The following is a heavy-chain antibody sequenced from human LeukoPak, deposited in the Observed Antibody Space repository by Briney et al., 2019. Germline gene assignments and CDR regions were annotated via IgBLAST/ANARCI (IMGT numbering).Heavy chain of an antibody. CDR1: GGSISNYY. CDR2: IYYSGST. J-gene: IGHJ2*01. D-gene: IGHD6-13*01. Sequence: KPSETLSLTCTVSGGSISNYYWTWMRQPPGKGLEWIGYIYYSGSTNYNPSLKSRVTISLDTSKNQFSLKLSSVTAADTAVYYCARVYYSSSYDYWYFDLWGRGTLVTVSS. CDR3: ARVYYSSSYDYWYFDL. V-gene: IGHV4-59*01.